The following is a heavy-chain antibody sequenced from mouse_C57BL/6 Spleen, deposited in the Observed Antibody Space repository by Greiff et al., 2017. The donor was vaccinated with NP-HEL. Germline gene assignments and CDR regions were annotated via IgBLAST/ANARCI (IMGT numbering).Heavy chain of an antibody. Sequence: VQLQESGAELVMPGASVKLSCKASGYTFTSYWMHWVKQRPGQGLEWIGEIDPSDSYTNYNQKFKGKSTLTVDKSSSTAYMQLSSLTSEDSAVYYCARWDTTVAGYFDVWGTGTTVTVSS. D-gene: IGHD1-1*01. V-gene: IGHV1-69*01. CDR3: ARWDTTVAGYFDV. CDR2: IDPSDSYT. J-gene: IGHJ1*03. CDR1: GYTFTSYW.